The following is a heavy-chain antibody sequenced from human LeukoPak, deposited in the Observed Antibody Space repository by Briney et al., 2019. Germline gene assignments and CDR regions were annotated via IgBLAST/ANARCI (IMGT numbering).Heavy chain of an antibody. CDR3: ARERQDIKVFDY. J-gene: IGHJ4*02. D-gene: IGHD2-15*01. Sequence: GGSLRLSCAASGFTFSRYEMNWVRQAPGKGLEWVSFINSFGSVISYADSVKGRFTFSRDIAKNSLYLQMNRLSAEDTGVYYCARERQDIKVFDYWGQGTLVTVSS. V-gene: IGHV3-48*03. CDR2: INSFGSVI. CDR1: GFTFSRYE.